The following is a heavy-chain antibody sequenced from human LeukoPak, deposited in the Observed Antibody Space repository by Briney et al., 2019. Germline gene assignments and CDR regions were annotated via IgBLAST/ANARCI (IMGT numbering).Heavy chain of an antibody. D-gene: IGHD3-9*01. J-gene: IGHJ4*02. CDR2: INHSGST. CDR3: ATSANYDILTGYLTH. Sequence: PSETLSLTCAVYGGSFSGYYWSWIRQPPGKGLEWIGEINHSGSTNYNPSLKSRVTISVDTSKNQFSLKLSSVTAADTAVYYCATSANYDILTGYLTHWGQGTLVTVSS. CDR1: GGSFSGYY. V-gene: IGHV4-34*01.